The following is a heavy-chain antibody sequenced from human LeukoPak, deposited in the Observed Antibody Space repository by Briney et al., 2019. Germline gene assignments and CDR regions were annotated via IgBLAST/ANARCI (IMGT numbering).Heavy chain of an antibody. J-gene: IGHJ4*02. V-gene: IGHV1-46*01. CDR2: INPSGGST. D-gene: IGHD3-22*01. CDR1: GYTFTSYY. CDR3: AKCRVSSSGSADY. Sequence: GASVKVSCKASGYTFTSYYMHWVRQAPGQGLEWMGKINPSGGSTTYAQKSQGRVTMTRDTSTSTVYMELSSLRSEDTAVYYCAKCRVSSSGSADYWGQGTLVTVSS.